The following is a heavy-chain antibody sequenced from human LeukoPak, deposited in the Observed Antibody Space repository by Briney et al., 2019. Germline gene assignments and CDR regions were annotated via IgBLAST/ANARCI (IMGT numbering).Heavy chain of an antibody. CDR1: GFTFSSYG. D-gene: IGHD2-2*01. CDR2: IRYDGSNK. V-gene: IGHV3-30*02. Sequence: GGSLRLSCAASGFTFSSYGMDWVRQAPGKGLEWVAFIRYDGSNKYYADSVKGRFTISRDNSKNTLYLQMNSLRAEDTAVYYCAKTSLKDIVVVPAATPDGAFDIWGQGTMVTVSS. J-gene: IGHJ3*02. CDR3: AKTSLKDIVVVPAATPDGAFDI.